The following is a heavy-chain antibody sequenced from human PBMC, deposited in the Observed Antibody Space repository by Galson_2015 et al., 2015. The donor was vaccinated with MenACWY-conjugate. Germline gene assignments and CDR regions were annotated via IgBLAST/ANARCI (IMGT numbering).Heavy chain of an antibody. CDR1: GFTFINYG. CDR3: AKSRGASFYFDS. V-gene: IGHV3-23*01. J-gene: IGHJ4*02. CDR2: ISGSGEHT. Sequence: SLRLSCAATGFTFINYGINWVRQAPGKGLEWVSAISGSGEHTYYAHSVKGRFTISRDNSRNTLYLQMNSLRPEDTAVFYCAKSRGASFYFDSWGQGTLVTVSS. D-gene: IGHD1-26*01.